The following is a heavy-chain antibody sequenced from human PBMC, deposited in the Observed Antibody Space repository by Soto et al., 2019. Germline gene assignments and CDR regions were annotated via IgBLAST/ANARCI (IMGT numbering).Heavy chain of an antibody. CDR2: IIPILGIE. CDR1: GGTFSSYT. Sequence: QVQLVQSGAEVKKLGSSVKVSCKASGGTFSSYTISWVRQAPGQGLEWVGRIIPILGIENYAQKFQGRVTITANKYASTAYMELSSLRSEDTAVYYCASMYYYGSGSYFDGRNYYSYYMDVWGKGTPVTVSS. J-gene: IGHJ6*03. CDR3: ASMYYYGSGSYFDGRNYYSYYMDV. V-gene: IGHV1-69*02. D-gene: IGHD3-10*01.